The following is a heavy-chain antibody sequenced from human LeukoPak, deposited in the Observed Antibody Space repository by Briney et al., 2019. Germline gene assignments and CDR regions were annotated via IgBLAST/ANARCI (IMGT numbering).Heavy chain of an antibody. V-gene: IGHV3-9*01. CDR2: ISRNSGSI. CDR3: ASSAAWYSSSWYDY. D-gene: IGHD6-13*01. J-gene: IGHJ4*02. Sequence: PGGSLRLSCAASGFTFDDYAMHWVRQAPGKGLEWVSGISRNSGSIGYADSVKGRFTISRDNAKNSLYLQMNSLRAEDTVLYYCASSAAWYSSSWYDYWGQGTLVTASS. CDR1: GFTFDDYA.